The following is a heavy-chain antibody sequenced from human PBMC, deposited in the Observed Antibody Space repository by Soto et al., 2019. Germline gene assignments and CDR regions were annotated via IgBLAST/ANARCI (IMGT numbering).Heavy chain of an antibody. J-gene: IGHJ4*02. CDR3: AHRGGATVGLYYFDY. CDR1: GFSLSTTGVG. D-gene: IGHD3-16*01. V-gene: IGHV2-5*01. CDR2: IYWHDDK. Sequence: AGPPLVNPTQTLTLTCTFSGFSLSTTGVGVSWIRQPPGKALEWLALIYWHDDKRYSPSLKSRLTITKDTSKNQVVLTMTNMDPVDTATYYCAHRGGATVGLYYFDYWGQGALVTASS.